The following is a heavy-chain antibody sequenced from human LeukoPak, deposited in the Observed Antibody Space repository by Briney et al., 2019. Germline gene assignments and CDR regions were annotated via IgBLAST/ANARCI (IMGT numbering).Heavy chain of an antibody. CDR3: ASSIEMATITFDY. D-gene: IGHD5-24*01. J-gene: IGHJ4*02. CDR1: GGTFSSYT. Sequence: SVKVSCKASGGTFSSYTISWVRQAPGQGLEWMGRIIPILGIANYAQKFQGRVTITTDESTSTAYMELSSLRSEDTAVYYCASSIEMATITFDYWGQGTLVTVSS. CDR2: IIPILGIA. V-gene: IGHV1-69*02.